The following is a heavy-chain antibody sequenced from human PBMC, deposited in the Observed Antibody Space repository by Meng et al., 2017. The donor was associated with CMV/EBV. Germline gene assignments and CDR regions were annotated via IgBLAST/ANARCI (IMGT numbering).Heavy chain of an antibody. CDR3: ARKPLLRHWFDP. Sequence: SETLSLTCTVSGGSISSYYWSWIRQPPGEGLEWIGYIYYSGSTNYNPSLKSRVTISVDTSKNQFSLKLSSVTAADTAVYYCARKPLLRHWFDPWGQGTLVTVSS. J-gene: IGHJ5*02. CDR2: IYYSGST. V-gene: IGHV4-59*01. D-gene: IGHD2-8*01. CDR1: GGSISSYY.